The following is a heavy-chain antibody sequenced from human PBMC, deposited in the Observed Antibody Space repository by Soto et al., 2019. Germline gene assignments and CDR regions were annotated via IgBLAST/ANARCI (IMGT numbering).Heavy chain of an antibody. V-gene: IGHV3-21*01. D-gene: IGHD3-22*01. CDR2: ISCSSNYI. CDR1: GFTFNSYS. CDR3: ATYEGDFYDSTTYYY. Sequence: PGGYLRLSCAASGFTFNSYSMNWVRQAPGKWLEWVSCISCSSNYIYYADSVMGRFTISRDNAKNSLYLQMNSLTAEDTAVYYCATYEGDFYDSTTYYYWGQGT. J-gene: IGHJ4*02.